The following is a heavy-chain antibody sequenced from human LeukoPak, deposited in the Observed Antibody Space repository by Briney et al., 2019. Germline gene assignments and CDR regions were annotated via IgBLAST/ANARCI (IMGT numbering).Heavy chain of an antibody. Sequence: PSQTLSLTCTVSGGSISSGSYYWSWIRQPAGKGLEWIGYIYYSGSTNYNPSLKSRVTISVDTSKNQLSLKLSSVTAADTAVYYCATSHSGSYSYYYGMDVWGQGTTVTVSS. V-gene: IGHV4-61*09. CDR3: ATSHSGSYSYYYGMDV. J-gene: IGHJ6*02. CDR2: IYYSGST. D-gene: IGHD3-10*01. CDR1: GGSISSGSYY.